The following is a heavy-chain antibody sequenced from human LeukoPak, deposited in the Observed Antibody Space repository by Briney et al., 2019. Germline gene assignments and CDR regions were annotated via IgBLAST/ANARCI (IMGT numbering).Heavy chain of an antibody. D-gene: IGHD4-17*01. V-gene: IGHV1-69*05. CDR1: GGTFSSYA. CDR3: ARGRDKYGDYASFDY. CDR2: IIPIFGTA. J-gene: IGHJ4*02. Sequence: SVKVSCKASGGTFSSYAISWVRQAPGQGLEWMGGIIPIFGTANYAQKFQGRVTITTDESTSTAYMELGSLRSEDTAVYYCARGRDKYGDYASFDYWGQGTLVTVSS.